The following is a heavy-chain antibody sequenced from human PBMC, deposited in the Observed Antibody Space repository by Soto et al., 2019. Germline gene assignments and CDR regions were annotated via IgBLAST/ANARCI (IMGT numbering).Heavy chain of an antibody. CDR2: IIPIFGTA. J-gene: IGHJ4*02. V-gene: IGHV1-69*13. Sequence: GASVKVSCKASGYTFTSYGISWVRQAPGQGLEWMGGIIPIFGTANYAQKFQGRVTITADESTSTAYMELSSLRSEDTAVYYCARVPLGHSQYDSSGRFDYWGQGTLVTVSS. CDR1: GYTFTSYG. CDR3: ARVPLGHSQYDSSGRFDY. D-gene: IGHD3-22*01.